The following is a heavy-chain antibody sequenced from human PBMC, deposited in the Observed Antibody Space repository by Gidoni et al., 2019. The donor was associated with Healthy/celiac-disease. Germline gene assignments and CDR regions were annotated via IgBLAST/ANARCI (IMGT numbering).Heavy chain of an antibody. CDR2: ISWNSGSI. Sequence: EVQLVESGGGLVQPGRSLRLSCAASGFTFDDYAMHWVRQAPGKGLEWVSGISWNSGSIGDADSVKGRFTISRDNAKNSLYLQMNSLRAEDTALYYCAKGSVVLVPAAPFDYWGQGTLVTVSS. J-gene: IGHJ4*02. D-gene: IGHD2-2*01. CDR1: GFTFDDYA. V-gene: IGHV3-9*01. CDR3: AKGSVVLVPAAPFDY.